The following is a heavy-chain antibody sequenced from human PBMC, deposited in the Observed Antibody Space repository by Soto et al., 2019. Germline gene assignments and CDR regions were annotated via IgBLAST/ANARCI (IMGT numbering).Heavy chain of an antibody. V-gene: IGHV3-33*01. D-gene: IGHD3-3*01. CDR1: GFTFSSYG. CDR2: IWYDGSNK. J-gene: IGHJ5*02. CDR3: ARDQYDFWSGRNWFDP. Sequence: GGSLRLSCAASGFTFSSYGMHWVRQAPGKGLEWVAVIWYDGSNKYYADSVKGRFTISRDNSKNTLYLQMNSLRAEDTAVYYCARDQYDFWSGRNWFDPWGQGTLVTVSS.